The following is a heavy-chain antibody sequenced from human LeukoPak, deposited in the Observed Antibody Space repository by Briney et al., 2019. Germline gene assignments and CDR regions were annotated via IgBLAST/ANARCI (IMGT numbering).Heavy chain of an antibody. Sequence: SETLSLTCAVYGGSFSGYYWSWIRQPPGKGLEWIGYIYYSGRTNYNPSLKSRVTISVDTSKNQFSLKLSSVTAADTAVYYCARSTVVTPPDYWGQGTLVTVSS. CDR2: IYYSGRT. D-gene: IGHD4-23*01. J-gene: IGHJ4*02. CDR3: ARSTVVTPPDY. V-gene: IGHV4-59*01. CDR1: GGSFSGYY.